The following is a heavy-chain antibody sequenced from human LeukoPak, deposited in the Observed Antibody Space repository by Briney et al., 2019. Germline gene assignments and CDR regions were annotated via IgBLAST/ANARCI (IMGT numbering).Heavy chain of an antibody. CDR3: ATGNSAMASNNYFDY. CDR1: GFTFDDYA. CDR2: ISWSSGSI. J-gene: IGHJ4*02. D-gene: IGHD5-18*01. V-gene: IGHV3-9*01. Sequence: AGGSLRPSCAASGFTFDDYAMHWVRQAPGKGLEWVSGISWSSGSIGYADSVKGRFTISRDNAKNSLYLQMSSLRPEDTALYYCATGNSAMASNNYFDYWGQGTLVTVSS.